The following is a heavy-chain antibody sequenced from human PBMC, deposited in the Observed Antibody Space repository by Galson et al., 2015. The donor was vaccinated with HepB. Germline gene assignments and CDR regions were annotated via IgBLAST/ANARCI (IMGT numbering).Heavy chain of an antibody. D-gene: IGHD6-13*01. CDR1: GYTFTSFD. CDR2: MNLNSGNT. CDR3: ARVMAAAGFSDY. Sequence: SVKVSCKGSGYTFTSFDINWVRQATGQGLEWIGWMNLNSGNTGIARKFQGRVTMAGDTSISTAYMELTSLTSEDTAIYYCARVMAAAGFSDYWGQGTLVTVSS. V-gene: IGHV1-8*01. J-gene: IGHJ4*02.